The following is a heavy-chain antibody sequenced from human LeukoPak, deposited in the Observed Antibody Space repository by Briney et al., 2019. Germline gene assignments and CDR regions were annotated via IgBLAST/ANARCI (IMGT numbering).Heavy chain of an antibody. CDR1: GGSISSSNW. Sequence: SETLSLTCAVSGGSISSSNWWSWVRQPPGKGLEWIGEIYHSGSTNYNPSLKSRVTISVDKSKNQFSLKLSSVTAADTAVYYCASLIVATTGFYYYYYMDVWGKGTTVTVSS. CDR2: IYHSGST. D-gene: IGHD5-12*01. CDR3: ASLIVATTGFYYYYYMDV. V-gene: IGHV4-4*02. J-gene: IGHJ6*03.